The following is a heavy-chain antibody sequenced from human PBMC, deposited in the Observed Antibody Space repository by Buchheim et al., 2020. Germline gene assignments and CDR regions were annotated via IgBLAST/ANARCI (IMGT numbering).Heavy chain of an antibody. CDR2: IKQDGSKK. CDR1: GFSLSVYW. J-gene: IGHJ6*02. Sequence: DVQLAESGGGLVHPGGSLRLSCAASGFSLSVYWMTWVRQAPGKGLEWVANIKQDGSKKSYVESVKGRFTISRDNAENSLYLQMNSLRVEDTAVYYCARDSTYGLSVWGQGT. CDR3: ARDSTYGLSV. V-gene: IGHV3-7*01.